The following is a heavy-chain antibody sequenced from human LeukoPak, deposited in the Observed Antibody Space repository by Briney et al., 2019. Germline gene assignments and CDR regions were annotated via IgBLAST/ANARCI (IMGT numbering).Heavy chain of an antibody. CDR1: GGSISSGGYY. J-gene: IGHJ5*02. CDR2: IYHSGST. CDR3: ARGSGSHGRDWFDP. D-gene: IGHD1-26*01. Sequence: SETLSLTCTVSGGSISSGGYYWSWIRQPPGKGLEWIGYIYHSGSTYYNPSLKSRVTISVDRSKNQFSLKLSSVTAADTAVYYCARGSGSHGRDWFDPWGQGTLVTVSS. V-gene: IGHV4-30-2*01.